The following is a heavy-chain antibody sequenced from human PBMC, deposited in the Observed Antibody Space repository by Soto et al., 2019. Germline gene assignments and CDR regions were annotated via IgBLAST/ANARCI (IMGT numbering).Heavy chain of an antibody. Sequence: SETLSLTGPVSGGSMSNYFWTWIRQPPGKGLEWIGYIHYSGTTSFFPSYNPSLRSRVTISEDTSKNQFSLKLLSVTTADTAVYFCAAGEASSRNLAPYYLDFWGQGTLVTVSS. CDR2: IHYSGTT. CDR3: AAGEASSRNLAPYYLDF. J-gene: IGHJ4*02. CDR1: GGSMSNYF. V-gene: IGHV4-59*01. D-gene: IGHD6-13*01.